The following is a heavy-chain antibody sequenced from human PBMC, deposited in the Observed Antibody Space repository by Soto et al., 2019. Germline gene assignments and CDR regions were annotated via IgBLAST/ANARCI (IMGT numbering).Heavy chain of an antibody. CDR1: GFKFGDFG. V-gene: IGHV3-49*04. CDR2: IRSNIYGGTT. CDR3: TRDRDPFEY. J-gene: IGHJ4*02. Sequence: EVNLVESGGDLVQPGRSLRLSCTASGFKFGDFGLSWVRQAPGKGLEWISFIRSNIYGGTTDYAASVKGRFIISRDDSKGVVYLQMSNLTTEDTAVYYCTRDRDPFEYWGQGVRVTVSS.